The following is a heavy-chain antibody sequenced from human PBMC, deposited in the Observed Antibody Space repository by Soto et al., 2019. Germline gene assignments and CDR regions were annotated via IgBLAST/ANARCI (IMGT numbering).Heavy chain of an antibody. CDR1: GFTFSSYA. J-gene: IGHJ4*02. CDR2: ISGSGGST. CDR3: AKSPYCSRGSCYPDY. V-gene: IGHV3-23*01. D-gene: IGHD2-15*01. Sequence: EVQLLESGGGLVQPGGSLSLSCAASGFTFSSYAMSWVRQAPGKGLEWVSAISGSGGSTYYADSVKGRFTISRDNSNKTMNLSMTSLRAEDTAVYYCAKSPYCSRGSCYPDYWGQGTLATVSS.